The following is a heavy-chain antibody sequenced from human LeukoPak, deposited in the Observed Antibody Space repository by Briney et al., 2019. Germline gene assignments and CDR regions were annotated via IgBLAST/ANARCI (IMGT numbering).Heavy chain of an antibody. CDR3: ARSLFGAGSGSYPH. D-gene: IGHD3-10*01. V-gene: IGHV4-61*05. CDR1: GNSISSSSYY. Sequence: PSETLSLTCTVSGNSISSSSYYWGWIRQPPGKGLEWIGYIYYSGSTNYNPSLKSRVTISVDTSKNQFSLKLSSVTAADTAVYYCARSLFGAGSGSYPHWGQGTLVTVSS. J-gene: IGHJ4*02. CDR2: IYYSGST.